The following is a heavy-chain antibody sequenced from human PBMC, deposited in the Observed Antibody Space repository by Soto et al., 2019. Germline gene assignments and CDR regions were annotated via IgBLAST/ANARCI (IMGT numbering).Heavy chain of an antibody. CDR1: GFTFSSYG. Sequence: PGGSLRLSCAASGFTFSSYGMSWVRQAPGKGLEWVSSISGTGGSTYYADSVKGRFTISRDNSKNTLYLQMNSLRAEDTAVYYCAKVGYCSSASCHTDYYFDYWGQGTLVTVSS. V-gene: IGHV3-23*01. J-gene: IGHJ4*02. D-gene: IGHD2-2*01. CDR2: ISGTGGST. CDR3: AKVGYCSSASCHTDYYFDY.